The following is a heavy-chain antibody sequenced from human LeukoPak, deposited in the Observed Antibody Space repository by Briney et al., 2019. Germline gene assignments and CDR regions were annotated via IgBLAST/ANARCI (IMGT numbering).Heavy chain of an antibody. V-gene: IGHV4-30-2*03. CDR1: GGSISSGGYS. CDR2: IYYSGST. CDR3: ARCIAAAANDAFDI. J-gene: IGHJ3*02. D-gene: IGHD6-13*01. Sequence: SQTLSLTCAVSGGSISSGGYSWSWIRQPPGKGLEWIGSIYYSGSTYYNPSLKSRVTISVDTSKNQFSLKLSSVTAADTAVYYCARCIAAAANDAFDIWGQGTMVTVSS.